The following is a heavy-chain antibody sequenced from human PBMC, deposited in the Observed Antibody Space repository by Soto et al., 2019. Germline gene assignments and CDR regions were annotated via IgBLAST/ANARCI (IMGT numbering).Heavy chain of an antibody. CDR1: GGTFSSYA. CDR2: IIPIADTT. CDR3: ARSQGSSTSLEIYYYYCYGMDV. J-gene: IGHJ6*02. D-gene: IGHD2-2*01. V-gene: IGHV1-69*01. Sequence: QVQLVQSGAEVKKPGSSVKVSCKASGGTFSSYAISWVRQAPGQVLEWMGGIIPIADTTNYAQKFQGRVTITAEESTSTGYMELSSLRPEDTAVYYGARSQGSSTSLEIYYYYCYGMDVWGQGTTVTVSS.